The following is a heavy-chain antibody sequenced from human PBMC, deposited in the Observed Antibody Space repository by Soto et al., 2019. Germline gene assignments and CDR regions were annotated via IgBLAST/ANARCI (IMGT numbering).Heavy chain of an antibody. D-gene: IGHD4-17*01. CDR2: ISVASTTI. V-gene: IGHV3-23*01. Sequence: EVQLSESGGGLVRPGGSLGLSCEASAFTFGTYALTWVRQAPGKGLEWLSAISVASTTIKYADSVKGRFTISRDNSKNMLYLQMNSLRAEDTAIYYCAKDPNGDYIGAFDSWGQGTLVTVSS. J-gene: IGHJ4*02. CDR3: AKDPNGDYIGAFDS. CDR1: AFTFGTYA.